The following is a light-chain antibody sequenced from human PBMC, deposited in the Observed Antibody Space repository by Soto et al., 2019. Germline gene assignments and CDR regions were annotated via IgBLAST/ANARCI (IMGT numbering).Light chain of an antibody. Sequence: SYELTQPPSVSVSPGQTASLTCSGDKLGDKYAYWYQQKPGQSPVLVIYQDTKRPAGIPERFSGSNSGNTATLTISGTQAMAEADYYCQAWDSSTVVFGGGTQLTVL. CDR1: KLGDKY. J-gene: IGLJ2*01. V-gene: IGLV3-1*01. CDR3: QAWDSSTVV. CDR2: QDT.